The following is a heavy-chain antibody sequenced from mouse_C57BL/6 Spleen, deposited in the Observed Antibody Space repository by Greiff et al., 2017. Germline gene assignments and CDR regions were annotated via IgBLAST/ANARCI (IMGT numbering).Heavy chain of an antibody. V-gene: IGHV5-4*01. D-gene: IGHD2-10*01. CDR2: ISDGSSYT. CDR1: GFTFSSYA. J-gene: IGHJ2*01. CDR3: ARGRSYYGKEYFDY. Sequence: EVQLVESGGGLVKPGGSLKLSCAASGFTFSSYAMSWVRQTPEKRLELVATISDGSSYTYYPDNVKGRFTISRENAKNNLYLQISHLKSEDTAMYYCARGRSYYGKEYFDYWGQGTTLTVSS.